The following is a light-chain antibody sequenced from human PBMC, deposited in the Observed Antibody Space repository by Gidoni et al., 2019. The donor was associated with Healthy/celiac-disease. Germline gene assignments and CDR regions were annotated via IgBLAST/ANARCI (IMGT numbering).Light chain of an antibody. J-gene: IGKJ1*01. V-gene: IGKV3-15*01. CDR2: GAS. CDR1: QSVSSN. CDR3: QQYNNWPPVWT. Sequence: EIVMTQSPATLSVSPGERATLSCRASQSVSSNLAWYQQKPGQAPRLLIYGASTRATGIPARFSGSGSGTEFTLTISSLQSEDFAVYYCQQYNNWPPVWTFXXXTKVEIK.